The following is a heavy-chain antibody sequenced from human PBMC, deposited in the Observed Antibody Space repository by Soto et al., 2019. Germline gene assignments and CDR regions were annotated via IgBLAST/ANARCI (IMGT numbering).Heavy chain of an antibody. CDR2: IYYSGST. CDR1: GGSVSSGGYY. J-gene: IGHJ4*02. CDR3: ARVIGPVTTVRDFDY. D-gene: IGHD4-4*01. Sequence: SETLSLTCTVSGGSVSSGGYYWSWIRQPPGKGLEWIGYIYYSGSTNYNPSLKSRVTISVDTSKNQFSLKLSSVTAADTAVYYCARVIGPVTTVRDFDYCGQGTLVTVSS. V-gene: IGHV4-61*08.